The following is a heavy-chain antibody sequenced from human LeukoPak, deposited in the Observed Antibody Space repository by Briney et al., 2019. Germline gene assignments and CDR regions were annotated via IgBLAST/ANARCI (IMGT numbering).Heavy chain of an antibody. CDR2: INHSGST. CDR1: GGSFSGYY. J-gene: IGHJ3*02. CDR3: ARPSRTYYYGSGSYIYAFDI. Sequence: SETLSLTCAVYGGSFSGYYWSWIRQPPGKGLGWIGEINHSGSTNYNPSLKSRVTISVDTSKNQFSLKLSSVTAADTAVYYCARPSRTYYYGSGSYIYAFDIWGQGTMVTVSS. D-gene: IGHD3-10*01. V-gene: IGHV4-34*01.